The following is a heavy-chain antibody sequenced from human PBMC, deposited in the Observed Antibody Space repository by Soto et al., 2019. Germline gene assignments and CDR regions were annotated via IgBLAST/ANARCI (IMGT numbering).Heavy chain of an antibody. D-gene: IGHD5-12*01. CDR1: GGSISSYY. Sequence: SETLSLTCTVSGGSISSYYWSWIRQPPGKGLEWIGYLYYSGGTNYNPSLRSRVTISIDTSKNQFSLKLSSVTAADTAVYYCARATASISGYDWRQFYDWGQGTLVTVAS. V-gene: IGHV4-59*01. J-gene: IGHJ4*02. CDR2: LYYSGGT. CDR3: ARATASISGYDWRQFYD.